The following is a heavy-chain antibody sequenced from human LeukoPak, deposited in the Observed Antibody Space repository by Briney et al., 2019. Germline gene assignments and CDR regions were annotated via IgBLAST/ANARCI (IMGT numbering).Heavy chain of an antibody. CDR1: GYTFTDYY. V-gene: IGHV1-69-2*01. D-gene: IGHD3-22*01. Sequence: ASVKVSCKVCGYTFTDYYMHWVQQAPGKGLEWMGLVDPEDGETIYAEKFQGRVTITADTSTDTAYMELSSLRSEDTAVYYCAIRHMIVVARGAFDTWGQGTMVTVSS. CDR3: AIRHMIVVARGAFDT. J-gene: IGHJ3*02. CDR2: VDPEDGET.